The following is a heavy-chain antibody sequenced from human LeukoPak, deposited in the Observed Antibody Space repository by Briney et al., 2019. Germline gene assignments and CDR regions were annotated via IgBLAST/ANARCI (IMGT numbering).Heavy chain of an antibody. D-gene: IGHD3-22*01. Sequence: SETLSLTCTVSGGSISSYYWSWIRQPPGKGLEWIGYIYYSGSTNYNPSLKSRVNISVDTSKNQFSLKLSSVTAADTAVYFCAIALTYYYDSSGYQVYYYYGMDVWGQGTTVTVSS. CDR1: GGSISSYY. CDR2: IYYSGST. CDR3: AIALTYYYDSSGYQVYYYYGMDV. V-gene: IGHV4-59*01. J-gene: IGHJ6*02.